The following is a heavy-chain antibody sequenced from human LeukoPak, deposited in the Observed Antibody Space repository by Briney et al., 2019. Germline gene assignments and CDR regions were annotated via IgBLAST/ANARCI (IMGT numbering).Heavy chain of an antibody. CDR2: TYYSGST. D-gene: IGHD3-22*01. V-gene: IGHV4-30-4*01. Sequence: SETLSLTCTVSGGCISSGDYYWSWIRQPPGKGLEWIGYTYYSGSTYYDLSLKNRVTISVDTSKNQFSLNLSSVTAADTAVYYCARPYYYDSRIDPWGQGTLVTVSS. CDR1: GGCISSGDYY. CDR3: ARPYYYDSRIDP. J-gene: IGHJ5*02.